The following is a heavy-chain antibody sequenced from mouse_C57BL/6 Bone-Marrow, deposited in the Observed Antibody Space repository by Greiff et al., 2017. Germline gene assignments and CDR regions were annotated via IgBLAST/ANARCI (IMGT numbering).Heavy chain of an antibody. CDR2: ISDGGSYT. J-gene: IGHJ2*01. D-gene: IGHD1-1*01. CDR1: GFTFSSYA. V-gene: IGHV5-4*01. Sequence: EVKLEESGGGLVKPGGSLKLSCAASGFTFSSYAMSWVRQTPEKRLEWVATISDGGSYTYYPDNVKGRFTISRDNAKNNLYLQMSHLKSEDTAMYYCARELLDYWGQGTTLTVSS. CDR3: ARELLDY.